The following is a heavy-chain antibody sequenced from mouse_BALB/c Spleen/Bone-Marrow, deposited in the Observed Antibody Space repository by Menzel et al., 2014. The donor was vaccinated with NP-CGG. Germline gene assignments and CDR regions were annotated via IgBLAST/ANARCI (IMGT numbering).Heavy chain of an antibody. V-gene: IGHV1-69*02. J-gene: IGHJ4*01. CDR1: GYTFTNNW. CDR3: ARGVHYYAMDY. CDR2: IYPSDNYT. Sequence: QVQLQQSGAELVRPGASVKLSXKASGYTFTNNWINWVKQRPGQGLEWIGNIYPSDNYTNYNQKFKDKATLTVDKSSSTAYMHLXSLTSEXXXXXSXARGVHYYAMDYWGQGT.